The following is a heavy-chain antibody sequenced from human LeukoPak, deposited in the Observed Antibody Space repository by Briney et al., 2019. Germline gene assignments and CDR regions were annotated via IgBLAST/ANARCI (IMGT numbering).Heavy chain of an antibody. J-gene: IGHJ5*02. CDR1: GGTFSSYA. CDR3: ARELHIAAAGIPNINWFDP. D-gene: IGHD6-13*01. Sequence: SVKVSCKASGGTFSSYAINWVRQAPGQGLEWMGGIIPIFGTANYAQKFQGRVTITADESTSTAYMELSSLRSEDTAVYYCARELHIAAAGIPNINWFDPWGQGTLVTVSS. V-gene: IGHV1-69*13. CDR2: IIPIFGTA.